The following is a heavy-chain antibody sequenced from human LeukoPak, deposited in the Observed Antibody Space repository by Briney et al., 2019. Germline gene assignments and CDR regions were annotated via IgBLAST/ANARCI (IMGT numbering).Heavy chain of an antibody. CDR1: GFTFSSYG. V-gene: IGHV3-30*02. J-gene: IGHJ6*03. Sequence: GGPLKLSCAASGFTFSSYGMHWVRQAPGKGLEWVAFIRYDGSNKYYADSVKGRFTISRDNSKNTLYLQLNSLRAEDTAVYYCAKLSTYSGYYYYMDVWGKGTTVTVSS. CDR3: AKLSTYSGYYYYMDV. D-gene: IGHD3-10*01. CDR2: IRYDGSNK.